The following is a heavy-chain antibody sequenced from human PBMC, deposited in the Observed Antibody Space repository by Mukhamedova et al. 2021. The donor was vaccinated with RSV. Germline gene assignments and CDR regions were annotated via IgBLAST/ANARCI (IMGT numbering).Heavy chain of an antibody. D-gene: IGHD1-26*01. CDR3: ARAWDPPALMDV. V-gene: IGHV3-30*07. CDR1: GFSFSSYA. CDR2: ISFDGVNK. Sequence: GFSFSSYAMHWVRQAPGKGLECVAVISFDGVNKRLADSVKGRFTISRDNAKNSLYLQMNSLRAEDTAVYYCARAWDPPALMDVWG. J-gene: IGHJ6*03.